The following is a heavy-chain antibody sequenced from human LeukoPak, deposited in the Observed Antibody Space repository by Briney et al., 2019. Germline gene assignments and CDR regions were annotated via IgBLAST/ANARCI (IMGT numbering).Heavy chain of an antibody. CDR2: ISYDGSDK. CDR3: ARDLDVVVAATYGFDY. D-gene: IGHD2-15*01. CDR1: GFTFSSYA. V-gene: IGHV3-30*04. Sequence: GGPLRLSCAASGFTFSSYAMHWVRQAPGKGLEWVAVISYDGSDKYYADSVKGRFTISRDNSKNTLYLQMNSLRAEDTAVYYCARDLDVVVAATYGFDYWGQGTLVTVSS. J-gene: IGHJ4*02.